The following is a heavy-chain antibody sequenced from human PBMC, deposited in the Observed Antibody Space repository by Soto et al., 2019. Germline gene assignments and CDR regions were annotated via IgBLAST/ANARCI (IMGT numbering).Heavy chain of an antibody. Sequence: ASVKVSCKASGYTFTSYYMHWVRQAPGQGLEWMGIINPSGGSTSYAQKFQGRVTMTRDTSTSTVYMELSSLRSEDTAVYYCARDPRWGPGGYDFPAYYYYGMDVWGQGTTVTVSS. CDR2: INPSGGST. D-gene: IGHD3-3*01. CDR1: GYTFTSYY. J-gene: IGHJ6*02. CDR3: ARDPRWGPGGYDFPAYYYYGMDV. V-gene: IGHV1-46*01.